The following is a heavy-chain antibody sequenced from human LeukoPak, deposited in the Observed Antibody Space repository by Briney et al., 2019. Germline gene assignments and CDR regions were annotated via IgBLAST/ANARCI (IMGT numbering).Heavy chain of an antibody. CDR2: TFYRSQWYN. D-gene: IGHD2-21*02. V-gene: IGHV6-1*01. Sequence: SQTLSLTCAISGDSVSSNSAAWNWIRQSPSRGLEWLGRTFYRSQWYNDYAISVKSRITINPDTSKNQFSLQLSSVTPEDTAVYYCAGGTAAYFDSWGQGTLVTVSS. CDR3: AGGTAAYFDS. J-gene: IGHJ4*02. CDR1: GDSVSSNSAA.